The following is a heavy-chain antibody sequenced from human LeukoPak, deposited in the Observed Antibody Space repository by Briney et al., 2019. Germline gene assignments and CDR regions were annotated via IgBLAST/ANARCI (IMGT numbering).Heavy chain of an antibody. CDR1: GGSIISAAYY. CDR3: ARQGGSPDRFDP. J-gene: IGHJ5*02. CDR2: LYYTGSA. D-gene: IGHD1-14*01. Sequence: SETLSLTCTVSGGSIISAAYYWAWIRQSPGKGLEWIGGLYYTGSAYYNPSLKSRVTIFVDTSKKQFSLKLTSVTAGDTAVYYCARQGGSPDRFDPWGQGTLVTVSS. V-gene: IGHV4-39*01.